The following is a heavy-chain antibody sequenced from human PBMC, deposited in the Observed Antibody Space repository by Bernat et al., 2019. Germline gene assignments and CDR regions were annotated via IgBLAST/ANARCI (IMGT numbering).Heavy chain of an antibody. CDR3: AMGEHLENDAFDI. V-gene: IGHV4-31*03. J-gene: IGHJ3*02. CDR2: IYYIGST. CDR1: GGSISSGGYY. Sequence: QVQLQESGPGLVKPSQTLSLTCTVSGGSISSGGYYWSWIRQHPGKGLEWIGYIYYIGSTYYNPSLKSRVTISVDTSKNQLSLKLSSVTAAETAVYYCAMGEHLENDAFDIWGQGTMVTVSS. D-gene: IGHD3-16*01.